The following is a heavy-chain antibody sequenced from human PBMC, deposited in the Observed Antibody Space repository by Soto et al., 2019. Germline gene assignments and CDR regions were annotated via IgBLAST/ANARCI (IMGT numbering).Heavy chain of an antibody. J-gene: IGHJ4*02. CDR2: ISGSGGST. CDR3: AKDLGLDIVATISYFDY. D-gene: IGHD5-12*01. V-gene: IGHV3-23*01. Sequence: PGGSLRLSCAASGFTFSSYAMSWVRQAPGKGLEWVSAISGSGGSTYYADSVKGRFTISRDNSKNTLYLQMNSLRAEDTAVYYCAKDLGLDIVATISYFDYWGQGTLVTVSS. CDR1: GFTFSSYA.